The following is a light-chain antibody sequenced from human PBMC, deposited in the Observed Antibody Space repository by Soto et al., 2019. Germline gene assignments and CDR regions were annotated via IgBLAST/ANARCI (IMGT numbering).Light chain of an antibody. CDR2: GVS. Sequence: QSALTQPRSVSGSPGQSVTISCTGTNSDVGGYNYVSWYQQYPGKAPKLMISGVSERPSGVHDRFSGSKSGNTASLTISWLQAEDEAAYYCGSYVDTDTWVFGGGTKLTVL. CDR3: GSYVDTDTWV. CDR1: NSDVGGYNY. J-gene: IGLJ3*02. V-gene: IGLV2-11*01.